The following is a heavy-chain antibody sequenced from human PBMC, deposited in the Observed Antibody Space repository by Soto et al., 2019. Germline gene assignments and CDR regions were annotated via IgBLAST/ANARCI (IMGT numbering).Heavy chain of an antibody. CDR1: GYSFTGHY. Sequence: QVQHVQSGAEVKKPGDSVKVSCKASGYSFTGHYMHWVRRAPGRSPEWMGWVNLNTGGSDYAQEFQGRVTRTTATSIRTVYLEVTGLKFDDTAIYYCARDPSSSLGRVYGMDVWGQGTAVTVSS. V-gene: IGHV1-2*02. CDR2: VNLNTGGS. CDR3: ARDPSSSLGRVYGMDV. D-gene: IGHD6-6*01. J-gene: IGHJ6*02.